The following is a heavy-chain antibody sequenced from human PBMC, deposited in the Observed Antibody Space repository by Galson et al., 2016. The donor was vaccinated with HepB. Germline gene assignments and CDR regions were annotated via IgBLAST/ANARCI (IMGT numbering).Heavy chain of an antibody. CDR2: ITGTGAFT. V-gene: IGHV3-23*01. CDR3: AKVAEGGFWAEYYFDY. Sequence: SLRLSCAVSGFTFDDYAMSWVRQAPGQGLEWVSSITGTGAFTYYPVSVKGRFTISRDNSKNTVYLQMNNLRVEDTAAYYCAKVAEGGFWAEYYFDYWGQGALVSVSA. CDR1: GFTFDDYA. J-gene: IGHJ4*02. D-gene: IGHD1-14*01.